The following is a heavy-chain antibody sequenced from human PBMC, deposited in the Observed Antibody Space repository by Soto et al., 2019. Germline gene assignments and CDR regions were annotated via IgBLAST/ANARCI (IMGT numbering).Heavy chain of an antibody. D-gene: IGHD2-2*02. Sequence: VGSLRLSCTASGFTFSDYAMSWVRQPPGKGLEWVSVISAGGSTYYADSVKGRFTVSRANSKNTLYLQMNSLRAEDTAVYYCANVPIWCSSTSCYTEGFDYWGQGTLVTVSS. CDR2: ISAGGST. CDR1: GFTFSDYA. CDR3: ANVPIWCSSTSCYTEGFDY. J-gene: IGHJ4*02. V-gene: IGHV3-23*01.